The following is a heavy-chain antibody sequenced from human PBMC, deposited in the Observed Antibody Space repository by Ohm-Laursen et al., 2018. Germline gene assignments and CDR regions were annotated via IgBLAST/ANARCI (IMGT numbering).Heavy chain of an antibody. J-gene: IGHJ6*02. V-gene: IGHV3-33*01. Sequence: SLRHSCAASGFTFSSYGMLWVGQAPGRALEWVAVIWHDGSNKYYADSVKGRFTISRDNAKNSLYLQMNSLRAEDTAVYYCARARPPTYYYGMDVWGQGTTVTVSS. CDR3: ARARPPTYYYGMDV. D-gene: IGHD6-6*01. CDR2: IWHDGSNK. CDR1: GFTFSSYG.